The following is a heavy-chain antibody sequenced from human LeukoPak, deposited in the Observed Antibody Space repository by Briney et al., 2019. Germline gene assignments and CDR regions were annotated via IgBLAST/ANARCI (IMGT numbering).Heavy chain of an antibody. Sequence: ASVKVSCKASGYTFTGYYMHWVRQAPGQGLEWMGWINPNSGGTNYAQKFQGRVTMTRDTSISTAYMELSRLRSDDTAVYYCARDKQLELRQYYFDYWGQGTLVTVSS. CDR3: ARDKQLELRQYYFDY. J-gene: IGHJ4*02. V-gene: IGHV1-2*02. D-gene: IGHD1-1*01. CDR1: GYTFTGYY. CDR2: INPNSGGT.